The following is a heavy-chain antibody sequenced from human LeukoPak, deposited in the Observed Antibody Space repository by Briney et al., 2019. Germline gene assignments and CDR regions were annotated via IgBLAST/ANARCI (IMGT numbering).Heavy chain of an antibody. CDR3: AKDPPGNYYYMDV. J-gene: IGHJ6*03. V-gene: IGHV3-30*18. CDR1: GFTFSSYG. CDR2: ISYDGSNK. Sequence: GGSLRLSCAASGFTFSSYGMHWVRQAPGKGLEWVAVISYDGSNKYYADSVKGRFTISRDNSKNTLYLQMNSLRDEDTAEYYCAKDPPGNYYYMDVWAKDHGHRLL.